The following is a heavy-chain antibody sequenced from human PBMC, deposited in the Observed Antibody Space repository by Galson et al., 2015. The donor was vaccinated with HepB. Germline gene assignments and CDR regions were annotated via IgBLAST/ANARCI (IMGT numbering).Heavy chain of an antibody. D-gene: IGHD6-13*01. CDR2: NYFNSAIE. Sequence: SVKVSCKASGYSFTDYHMHWVRQAPGQGLEWMGINYFNSAIENYAQKFQGRVTMTRDTSTSTVYMELTSLRSEDTAVYYRARDGSNWAFDYWGQGTLVTVSS. CDR3: ARDGSNWAFDY. V-gene: IGHV1-46*01. CDR1: GYSFTDYH. J-gene: IGHJ4*02.